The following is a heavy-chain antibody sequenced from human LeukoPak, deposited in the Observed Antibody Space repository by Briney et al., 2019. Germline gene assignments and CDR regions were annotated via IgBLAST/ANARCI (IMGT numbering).Heavy chain of an antibody. CDR1: GGSISSATYY. D-gene: IGHD3-22*01. V-gene: IGHV4-61*02. Sequence: PSETLSLTCTVSGGSISSATYYWSWIRQPAGKGLEWIGRVYTSGSTNYNPSLKSRVTISVDTSKNQFSLKLSSVTAADTAVYYCARQVYDSSGLVDYWGQGTLVTVSS. CDR2: VYTSGST. CDR3: ARQVYDSSGLVDY. J-gene: IGHJ4*02.